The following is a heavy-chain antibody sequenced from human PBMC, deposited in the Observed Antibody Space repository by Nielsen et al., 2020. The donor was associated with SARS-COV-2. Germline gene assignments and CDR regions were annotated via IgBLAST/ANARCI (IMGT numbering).Heavy chain of an antibody. CDR3: ARGGHRELYVPYYYGMDV. D-gene: IGHD1-26*01. Sequence: SETLSLTCAVYGGSFSGYYWSWIRQPPGKGLEWIGEINHSGSTSYNPSLKSRVTISVDTSKNQFSLKLSSVTAADTAVYYCARGGHRELYVPYYYGMDVWGQGTTVTVSS. V-gene: IGHV4-34*01. CDR1: GGSFSGYY. J-gene: IGHJ6*02. CDR2: INHSGST.